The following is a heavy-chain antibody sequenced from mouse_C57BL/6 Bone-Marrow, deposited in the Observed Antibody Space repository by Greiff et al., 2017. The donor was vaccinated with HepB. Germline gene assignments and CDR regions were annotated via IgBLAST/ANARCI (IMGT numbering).Heavy chain of an antibody. CDR3: ARGRFSYYFDY. J-gene: IGHJ2*01. CDR1: GYTFTSYW. V-gene: IGHV1-52*01. CDR2: IDPSDSET. Sequence: VQLQQPGAELVRPGSSVKLSCKASGYTFTSYWMHWVKQRPIQGLEWIGNIDPSDSETHYNQKFKDKATLTVDKSSSTAYMQLSSLTSEDSAVYYCARGRFSYYFDYWGQGTTLTVSS.